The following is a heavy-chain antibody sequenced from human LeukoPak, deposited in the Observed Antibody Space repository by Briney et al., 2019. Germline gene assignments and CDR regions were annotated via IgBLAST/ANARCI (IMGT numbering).Heavy chain of an antibody. J-gene: IGHJ4*02. CDR2: IWYDGSNK. V-gene: IGHV3-33*01. D-gene: IGHD3-9*01. Sequence: GGSLRLSCAASGFTFSSYGMHRVRQAPGKGLEWVAVIWYDGSNKYNADSVKGRFTISRDNSKNTLYLQMNSLRAEDTAVYYCARGDLYYDILTGFDYWGQGTLVTVSS. CDR1: GFTFSSYG. CDR3: ARGDLYYDILTGFDY.